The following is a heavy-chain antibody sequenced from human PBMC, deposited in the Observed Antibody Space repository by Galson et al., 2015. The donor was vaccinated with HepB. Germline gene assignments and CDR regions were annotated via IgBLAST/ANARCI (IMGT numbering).Heavy chain of an antibody. CDR3: AKDFCRADNCDPFDY. J-gene: IGHJ4*02. D-gene: IGHD2-15*01. V-gene: IGHV3-23*01. CDR2: IYPDGHIT. CDR1: GLTFTNYA. Sequence: SLRLSCAASGLTFTNYAMSWVRQAPGKGLEWVSGIYPDGHITYYADSVKGRFTISRDDSKNTVYLQMNSLRVEDTAVYFCAKDFCRADNCDPFDYWGQGTLVTVSS.